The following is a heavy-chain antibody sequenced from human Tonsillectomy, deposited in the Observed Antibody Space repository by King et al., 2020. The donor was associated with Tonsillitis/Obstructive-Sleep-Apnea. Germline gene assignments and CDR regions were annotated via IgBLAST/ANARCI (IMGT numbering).Heavy chain of an antibody. CDR3: ARARIVVVVAANNRNWFDP. CDR1: GGSFSGYY. J-gene: IGHJ5*02. V-gene: IGHV4-34*01. D-gene: IGHD2-15*01. CDR2: INHSGST. Sequence: VQLQQWGAGLLKPSETLSLTCAVYGGSFSGYYWSWIRQPPGKGLEWIGEINHSGSTNYKPSLKSRVTISVDTSKNQFSLKLSSVTAADTAVYYCARARIVVVVAANNRNWFDPWGQGTLVTVSS.